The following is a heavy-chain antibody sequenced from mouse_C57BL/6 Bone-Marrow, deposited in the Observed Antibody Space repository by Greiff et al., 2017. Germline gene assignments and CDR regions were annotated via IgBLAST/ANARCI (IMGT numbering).Heavy chain of an antibody. Sequence: VQLQQPGTELVKPGASVKLSCKASGYTFTSYWMHWVKQRPGQGLEWIGNINPSNGGTNYNEKFKSKATLTVDKSSSTAYMQLSSLTSEDSAVYYGARVCYGYDGPAWFAYWGQGTLVTVSA. CDR1: GYTFTSYW. J-gene: IGHJ3*01. D-gene: IGHD2-2*01. CDR2: INPSNGGT. V-gene: IGHV1-53*01. CDR3: ARVCYGYDGPAWFAY.